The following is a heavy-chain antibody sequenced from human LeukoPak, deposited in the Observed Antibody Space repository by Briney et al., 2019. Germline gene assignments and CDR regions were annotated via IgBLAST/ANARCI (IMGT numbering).Heavy chain of an antibody. CDR1: GFTFSSYW. D-gene: IGHD3-22*01. CDR3: ARGSYYYDSSGYPGYYFDY. V-gene: IGHV3-7*01. CDR2: IKQDGSEK. J-gene: IGHJ4*02. Sequence: GGSLRLSCAASGFTFSSYWMSWVRQAPGKGLEWVANIKQDGSEKYYVDSVKGRFTISRDNAKNSLYLQMNSLRAEDTAVYYCARGSYYYDSSGYPGYYFDYWGQGTLVTVSS.